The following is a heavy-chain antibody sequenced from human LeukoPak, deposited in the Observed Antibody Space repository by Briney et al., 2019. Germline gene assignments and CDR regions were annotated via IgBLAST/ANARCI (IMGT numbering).Heavy chain of an antibody. CDR3: ATGAYCGGDCYSYFQH. D-gene: IGHD2-21*02. J-gene: IGHJ1*01. CDR2: FDPEDGET. Sequence: ASVKVSCMVSGYTLTELSMHWVRQAPGKGLEWMGGFDPEDGETIYAQKFQGRVTMTEDTSTDTAYMELSSLRSEDTAVYYCATGAYCGGDCYSYFQHWGQGTLVTVSS. CDR1: GYTLTELS. V-gene: IGHV1-24*01.